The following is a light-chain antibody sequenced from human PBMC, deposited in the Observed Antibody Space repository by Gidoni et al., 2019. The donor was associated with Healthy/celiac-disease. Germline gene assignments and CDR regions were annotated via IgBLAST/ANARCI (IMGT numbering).Light chain of an antibody. CDR1: QSISSY. CDR3: QQSYSTPST. Sequence: DIQMTQSPSSLSASVGDRVTITCRASQSISSYLNWYQQKPGKAPKLLIYAASSLQSGVPSRFIGSGSGPAFTLTIISLQPEDFSTYYFQQSYSTPSTFGQGTKLQIK. CDR2: AAS. V-gene: IGKV1-39*01. J-gene: IGKJ2*02.